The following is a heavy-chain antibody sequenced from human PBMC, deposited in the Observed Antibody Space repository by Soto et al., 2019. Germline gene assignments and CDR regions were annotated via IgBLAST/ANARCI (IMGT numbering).Heavy chain of an antibody. V-gene: IGHV4-34*01. Sequence: SSETLSLTCAVYGGSFSGYYWSWIRQPPGKGLEWIGEINHSGSTNYNPSLKSRVTISVDTSKNQFSLKLSSVTAADTAVYYCARRGEREIVRGVEYFDYWGQRTLVTVS. CDR3: ARRGEREIVRGVEYFDY. CDR1: GGSFSGYY. D-gene: IGHD3-10*02. J-gene: IGHJ4*02. CDR2: INHSGST.